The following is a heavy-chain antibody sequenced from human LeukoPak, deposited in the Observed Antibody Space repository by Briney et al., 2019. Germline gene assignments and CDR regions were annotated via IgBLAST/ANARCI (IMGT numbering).Heavy chain of an antibody. CDR2: IFYTGDS. V-gene: IGHV4-59*08. Sequence: SETLSLTCTVSGVSSSSSYWSWIRQPPGKGLEWIGYIFYTGDSNHNPSFKSRVSISLDTSRDQISLKLSSVTAADTAVYYCARHRFASPLDSWGQGTLVTVSS. J-gene: IGHJ4*02. CDR1: GVSSSSSY. CDR3: ARHRFASPLDS. D-gene: IGHD2-21*01.